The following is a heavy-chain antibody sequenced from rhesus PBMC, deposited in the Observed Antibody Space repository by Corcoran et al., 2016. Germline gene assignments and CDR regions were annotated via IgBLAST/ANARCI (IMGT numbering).Heavy chain of an antibody. CDR2: ISGIGGTI. V-gene: IGHV3-100*02. J-gene: IGHJ4*01. CDR3: TRNYYDSGYYTGGYFDY. Sequence: DVQLVESGGGLVKPGGSLRLSCVASGFTFSSYEMHWVRQAPGKGLEWVSVISGIGGTIYYADSVKGRFTISRDNAKNSLFLQMNSLRAEDTSVYYCTRNYYDSGYYTGGYFDYWGQGVLVTVSS. CDR1: GFTFSSYE. D-gene: IGHD3-28*01.